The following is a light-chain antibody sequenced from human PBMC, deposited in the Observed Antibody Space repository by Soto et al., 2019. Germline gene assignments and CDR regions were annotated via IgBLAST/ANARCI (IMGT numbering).Light chain of an antibody. V-gene: IGKV1-39*01. CDR3: QQSYTTPRT. Sequence: DIQMTQSPSALSASVGDSVTITCRASQYVSNHLNWYQQKLGQAPKLLIHAASSLRTGVPARFSGSGSGTDFSLTIDSLQPEDFATYYCQQSYTTPRTFGQGTKVEIK. J-gene: IGKJ2*02. CDR1: QYVSNH. CDR2: AAS.